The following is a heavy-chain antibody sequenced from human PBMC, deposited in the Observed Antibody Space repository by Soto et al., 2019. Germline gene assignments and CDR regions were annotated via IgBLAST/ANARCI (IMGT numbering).Heavy chain of an antibody. J-gene: IGHJ6*02. CDR2: VDWNSGST. Sequence: GGSLRLSFAASGFTYDDFAMHWVRQAPGKGLEWVSGVDWNSGSTAYADSVKGRFTISRDNARNSLYPQMNSLRAEDTALYYCVKGRGSYEVKFGMDVWGQGTTGTVSS. CDR1: GFTYDDFA. V-gene: IGHV3-9*01. CDR3: VKGRGSYEVKFGMDV. D-gene: IGHD6-25*01.